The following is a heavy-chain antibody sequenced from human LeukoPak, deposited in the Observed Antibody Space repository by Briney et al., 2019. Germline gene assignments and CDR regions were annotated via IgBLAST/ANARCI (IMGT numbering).Heavy chain of an antibody. D-gene: IGHD3-22*01. J-gene: IGHJ4*02. CDR1: GGSFSGYY. Sequence: SETLSLTCAVYGGSFSGYYWSWIRQPPGKGLEWIGEINHSGSTNYNPSLKSRVTISVDTSKNQFSLKLSSVTAADTAVYYCARVFEGYDSSGYLDYWGQGTLVTVSS. CDR3: ARVFEGYDSSGYLDY. CDR2: INHSGST. V-gene: IGHV4-34*01.